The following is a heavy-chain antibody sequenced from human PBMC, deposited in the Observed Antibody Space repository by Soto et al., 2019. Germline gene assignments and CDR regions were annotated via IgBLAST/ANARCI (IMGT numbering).Heavy chain of an antibody. D-gene: IGHD3-3*01. CDR2: ISWDGSNR. Sequence: GVSLRRSCAAAGFTFDEYAMHWVRQPPGKGLEWVSFISWDGSNRYYADSVRGRFTIPRDNSKYSLYLEMNCLSPEETALNHCAKAISRGPTKNSDFRSYPDNWGQGTLITVCS. CDR1: GFTFDEYA. CDR3: AKAISRGPTKNSDFRSYPDN. V-gene: IGHV3-43D*04. J-gene: IGHJ4*02.